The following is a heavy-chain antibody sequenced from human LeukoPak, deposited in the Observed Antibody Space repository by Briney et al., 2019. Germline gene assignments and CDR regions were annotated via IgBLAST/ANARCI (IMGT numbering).Heavy chain of an antibody. CDR2: INHIGST. CDR1: GGSFSGYY. D-gene: IGHD3-10*01. CDR3: ARQGPPQYKYYGSGSYYNRRSYYYYYYMDV. Sequence: SETLSLTGAVYGGSFSGYYWSWIRQPPGKGLEWLGEINHIGSTNYNPPLKSRVPISVDTSKNQFSLKLSSVTAADTAVYYCARQGPPQYKYYGSGSYYNRRSYYYYYYMDVWGKGTTVTISS. J-gene: IGHJ6*03. V-gene: IGHV4-34*01.